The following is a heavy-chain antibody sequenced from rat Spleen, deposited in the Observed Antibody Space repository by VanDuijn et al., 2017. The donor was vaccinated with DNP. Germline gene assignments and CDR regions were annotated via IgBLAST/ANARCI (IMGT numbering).Heavy chain of an antibody. V-gene: IGHV3-1*01. CDR1: GYSITRSY. J-gene: IGHJ2*01. CDR2: ISYSGST. D-gene: IGHD1-4*01. Sequence: EVQLQESGPGLVKPSQSLSLTCSVTGYSITRSYRWNWIRKFPGNKMEWMGYISYSGSTSYNPSLKSRISITRDTSKNQFFLQLNSVTTEDTATYYCARWTTGFDYWGQGVMVTVSS. CDR3: ARWTTGFDY.